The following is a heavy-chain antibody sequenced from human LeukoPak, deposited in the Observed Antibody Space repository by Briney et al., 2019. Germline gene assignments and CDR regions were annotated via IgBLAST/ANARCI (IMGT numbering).Heavy chain of an antibody. D-gene: IGHD4-17*01. CDR3: ARDLVTVTKGFDI. CDR1: GDSFSSHY. V-gene: IGHV4-59*11. J-gene: IGHJ3*02. CDR2: ISYIGTT. Sequence: SETLSLTCAVSGDSFSSHYWTWIRQPPGRGLGWIGYISYIGTTNYNPSLKSRVTISIDTSKNQFSLKLSSVTTADTAVYYCARDLVTVTKGFDIWGLGTMVSVSS.